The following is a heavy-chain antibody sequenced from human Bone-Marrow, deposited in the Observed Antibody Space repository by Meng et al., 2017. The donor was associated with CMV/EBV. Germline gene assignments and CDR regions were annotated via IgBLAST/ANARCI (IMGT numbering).Heavy chain of an antibody. V-gene: IGHV4-31*03. J-gene: IGHJ4*02. CDR2: IYYSGST. D-gene: IGHD2-8*01. Sequence: LTCTVSGGSISSGGYYWSWIRQHPGKGLEWIGYIYYSGSTYYNPSLKSRVTISVDTSKNQFSLKLSSVTAADTAVYYCARVKMGHFDYWGQGTLVTVSS. CDR1: GGSISSGGYY. CDR3: ARVKMGHFDY.